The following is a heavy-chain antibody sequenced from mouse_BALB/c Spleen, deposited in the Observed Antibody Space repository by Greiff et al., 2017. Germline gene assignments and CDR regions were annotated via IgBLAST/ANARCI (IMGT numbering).Heavy chain of an antibody. J-gene: IGHJ4*01. CDR2: ISYDGSN. CDR3: ARAGYDRVYYAMDY. V-gene: IGHV3-6*02. D-gene: IGHD2-14*01. Sequence: EVQLQESGPGLVKPSQSLSLTCSVTGYSITSGYYWNWIRQFPGNKLEWMGYISYDGSNNYNPSLKNRISITRDTSKNQFFLKLNSVTTEDTATYYCARAGYDRVYYAMDYWGQGTSVTVSS. CDR1: GYSITSGYY.